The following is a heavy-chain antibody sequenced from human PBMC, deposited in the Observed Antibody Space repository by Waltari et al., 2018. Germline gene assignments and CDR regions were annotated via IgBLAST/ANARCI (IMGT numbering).Heavy chain of an antibody. D-gene: IGHD1-1*01. CDR2: ISGGGGTI. CDR3: ARQFTTDDPFDV. CDR1: GFNFVSFD. V-gene: IGHV3-48*03. J-gene: IGHJ3*01. Sequence: DEQLGESGGGLVQPGGSLRVTCVGPGFNFVSFDMNWVRQVPGKGLEWLAYISGGGGTIYHGDSLRGRFTISRDNAEQSVSLQMDSLTVEDTAVYYCARQFTTDDPFDVWGPGTMVTVSS.